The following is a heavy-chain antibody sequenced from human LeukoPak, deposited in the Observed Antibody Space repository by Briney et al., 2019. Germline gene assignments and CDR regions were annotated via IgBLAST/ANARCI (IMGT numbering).Heavy chain of an antibody. CDR2: IYHSGST. D-gene: IGHD4-17*01. CDR1: GGSISSGGYS. CDR3: ASSSTASEWFDS. J-gene: IGHJ5*01. V-gene: IGHV4-30-2*01. Sequence: SETLSLTCAVSGGSISSGGYSWSWIRQPPGKGLEWIGYIYHSGSTYYNPSLKSRVTISVDRSKNQFSLKLSSVTAADTAVYYCASSSTASEWFDSWGQGTLVTVSS.